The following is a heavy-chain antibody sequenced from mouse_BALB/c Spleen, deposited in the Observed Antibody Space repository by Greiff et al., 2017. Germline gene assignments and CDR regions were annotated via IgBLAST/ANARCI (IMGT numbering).Heavy chain of an antibody. D-gene: IGHD1-1*02. J-gene: IGHJ2*01. CDR2: IYPSDSYT. CDR1: GYTFTSYW. CDR3: TRKGVLSPFDY. Sequence: VQLQQPGAELVRPGASVKLSCKASGYTFTSYWINWVKQRPGQGLEWIGNIYPSDSYTNYNQKFKDKATLTVDKSSSTAYMQLSSPTSEDSAVYYCTRKGVLSPFDYWGQGTTLTVSS. V-gene: IGHV1-69*02.